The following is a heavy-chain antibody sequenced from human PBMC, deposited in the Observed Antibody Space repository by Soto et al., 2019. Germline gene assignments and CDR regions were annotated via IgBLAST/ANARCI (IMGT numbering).Heavy chain of an antibody. D-gene: IGHD6-6*01. CDR1: GGSISSYY. Sequence: SETLSLTCTVSGGSISSYYWSWIRQPPGKGLEWIGYIYYSGSTNYNPSLKSRVTISVDTSKNQFSLKLSSVTAADTAVYYCARRKYSSSSSYYYYIDVRGKRTTVPVSS. CDR2: IYYSGST. J-gene: IGHJ6*03. CDR3: ARRKYSSSSSYYYYIDV. V-gene: IGHV4-59*08.